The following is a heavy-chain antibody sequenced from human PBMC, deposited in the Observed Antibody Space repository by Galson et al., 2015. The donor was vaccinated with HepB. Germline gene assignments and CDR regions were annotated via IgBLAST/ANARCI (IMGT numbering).Heavy chain of an antibody. D-gene: IGHD6-6*01. CDR3: ARELYSSSPFDY. CDR1: GYTFSRHG. Sequence: SVKVSCKASGYTFSRHGMSWVRQAPGQGLEWMGWISAYNGNTNYAQKFQGRVTLTTDTSTSTAYMELRSLRSDDTAVYYCARELYSSSPFDYWGQGTLVTVSS. V-gene: IGHV1-18*01. J-gene: IGHJ4*02. CDR2: ISAYNGNT.